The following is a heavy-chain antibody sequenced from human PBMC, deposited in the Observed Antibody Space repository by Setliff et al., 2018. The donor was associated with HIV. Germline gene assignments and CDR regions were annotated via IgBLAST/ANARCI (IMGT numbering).Heavy chain of an antibody. Sequence: GGSLRLSCAASGFTFDDYGMTWVRQGPGKGLEWVSGIDWNGDTTRYADSVKGRFAISRDNAKNSRYLHMNSLRAEDTALYYCARVGGYSGYDWPQPLYFDYWGQGTLVTVSS. CDR3: ARVGGYSGYDWPQPLYFDY. J-gene: IGHJ4*02. CDR1: GFTFDDYG. D-gene: IGHD5-12*01. V-gene: IGHV3-20*04. CDR2: IDWNGDTT.